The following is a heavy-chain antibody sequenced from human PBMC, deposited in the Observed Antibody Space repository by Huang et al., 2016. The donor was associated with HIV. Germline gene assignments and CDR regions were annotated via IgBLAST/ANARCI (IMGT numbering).Heavy chain of an antibody. CDR2: IYYSGNT. V-gene: IGHV4-39*01. CDR3: ARQGRGAGHYYNNMDV. D-gene: IGHD6-19*01. CDR1: GGSISSSSDY. Sequence: LQLQESGPGLVKSSETLSLICPVSGGSISSSSDYWGWIRQPPGKGPEWIGSIYYSGNTYYNPPRKSRGTISVETSKNQFSLKVNSVTAADTAVYYCARQGRGAGHYYNNMDVWGRGTTVTVSS. J-gene: IGHJ6*02.